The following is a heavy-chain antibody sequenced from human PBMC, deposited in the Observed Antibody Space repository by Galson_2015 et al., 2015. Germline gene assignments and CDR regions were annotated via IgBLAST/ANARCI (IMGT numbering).Heavy chain of an antibody. CDR1: GYTFTSYY. CDR2: INPSGGST. V-gene: IGHV1-46*01. D-gene: IGHD2-2*01. CDR3: ARDLIVVVPAAMRLPYCYFGMDV. J-gene: IGHJ6*02. Sequence: SLKVSCKASGYTFTSYYMHWVRQAPGQGLEWMGIINPSGGSTSYAQKFQGRVTMTRDTSTSTVYMELSSLRSEDTAVYYCARDLIVVVPAAMRLPYCYFGMDVWGQGTPVTVSS.